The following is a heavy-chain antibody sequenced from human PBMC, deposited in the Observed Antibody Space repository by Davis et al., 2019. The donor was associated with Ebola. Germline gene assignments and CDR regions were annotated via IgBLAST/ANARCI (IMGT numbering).Heavy chain of an antibody. CDR1: VITFSSYA. CDR3: ARSGLSFGVVKYHYGMDV. D-gene: IGHD3-3*01. J-gene: IGHJ6*04. Sequence: GESLKLSCADSVITFSSYAMTWVRQAPGKGLEWVSAIRGSGGTTYYAGSVKGRFTVSRDNSKKTMYLQMNSLRAEDTAVYYCARSGLSFGVVKYHYGMDVWGKGTTVTVSS. V-gene: IGHV3-23*01. CDR2: IRGSGGTT.